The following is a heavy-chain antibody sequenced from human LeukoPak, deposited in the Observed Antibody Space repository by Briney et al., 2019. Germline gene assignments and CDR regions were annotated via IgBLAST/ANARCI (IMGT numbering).Heavy chain of an antibody. Sequence: SETLSLTCTVSGGSISSSSYYWGWIRQPPGKGLEWIGSIYYSGSTYYNPSLKSRVTISVDTSKNQFSLKLSSVTAADTAVYCCAREEDTAMAIYFDYWGQGTLVTVSS. V-gene: IGHV4-39*07. J-gene: IGHJ4*02. CDR2: IYYSGST. CDR1: GGSISSSSYY. CDR3: AREEDTAMAIYFDY. D-gene: IGHD5-18*01.